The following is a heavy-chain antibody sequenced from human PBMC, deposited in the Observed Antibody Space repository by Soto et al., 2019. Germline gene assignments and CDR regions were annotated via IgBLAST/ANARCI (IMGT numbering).Heavy chain of an antibody. CDR2: INHSGST. CDR1: GGSFSGYY. Sequence: QVQLQQWGAGLLKPSETLSLTCAVYGGSFSGYYWSWIRQPPGKGLEWIGEINHSGSTNYNPSLKSRVTISVDTSKNQFSLKLSSVTDADTAVYYCARGRRLGYCSSTSCYKRWFDPWGQGTLVTVSS. V-gene: IGHV4-34*01. CDR3: ARGRRLGYCSSTSCYKRWFDP. D-gene: IGHD2-2*02. J-gene: IGHJ5*02.